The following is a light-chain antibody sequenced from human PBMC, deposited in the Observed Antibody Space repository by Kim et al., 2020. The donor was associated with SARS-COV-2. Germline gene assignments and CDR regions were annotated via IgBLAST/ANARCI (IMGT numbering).Light chain of an antibody. CDR2: DVT. Sequence: QSALTQPASVSGSPGQSITISCTGTSSDVGGYKYVSWYQHLPGKAPKVIIYDVTQRPSGISNRFSGSKSGNTASLTISGLQAEDEADYYCSSFTSSNTLVFGGGTQLTVL. CDR1: SSDVGGYKY. J-gene: IGLJ2*01. V-gene: IGLV2-14*03. CDR3: SSFTSSNTLV.